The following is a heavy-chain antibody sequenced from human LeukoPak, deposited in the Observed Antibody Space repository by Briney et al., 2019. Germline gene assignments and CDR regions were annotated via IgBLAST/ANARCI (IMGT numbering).Heavy chain of an antibody. Sequence: GGSLRLSCAASGFTVSSNYMSWVRQAPGKGLEWVSVIYSGGSTYYADSVKGRFTISRDNSKNTLYLQMNSLRAEDTAVYYCARDPNGVERLFVAFDIWGQGTMVTVSS. CDR1: GFTVSSNY. CDR2: IYSGGST. V-gene: IGHV3-53*05. CDR3: ARDPNGVERLFVAFDI. J-gene: IGHJ3*02. D-gene: IGHD2-8*01.